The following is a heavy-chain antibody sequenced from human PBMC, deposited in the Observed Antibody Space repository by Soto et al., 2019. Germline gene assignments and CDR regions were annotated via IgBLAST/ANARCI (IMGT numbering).Heavy chain of an antibody. CDR3: ASLSGSFDY. V-gene: IGHV3-74*01. J-gene: IGHJ4*02. Sequence: VGSLRLSCAASGFTFSGYWMHWVRQVPGKGLVWVSRISSDGSSTSYADSVRGRFTVSRDNAKNTLYLQMNSLRAEDTAVYYCASLSGSFDYWGQGTLVTVSS. CDR1: GFTFSGYW. D-gene: IGHD1-26*01. CDR2: ISSDGSST.